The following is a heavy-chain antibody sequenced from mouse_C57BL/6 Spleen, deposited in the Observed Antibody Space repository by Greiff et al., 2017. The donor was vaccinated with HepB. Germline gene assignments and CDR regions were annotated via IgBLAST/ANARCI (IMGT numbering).Heavy chain of an antibody. Sequence: VQLQQSGPGLVLPSQSLSITCTVSGFSLTSYGVHWVRQSPGKGLEWLGVIWSGGSTDYNAAFISRLSISKDNSKSQVFFKMNSLQADDTAIYYCARETVAYFDYWGQGTTLTVSS. CDR3: ARETVAYFDY. J-gene: IGHJ2*01. CDR1: GFSLTSYG. V-gene: IGHV2-2*01. D-gene: IGHD1-1*01. CDR2: IWSGGST.